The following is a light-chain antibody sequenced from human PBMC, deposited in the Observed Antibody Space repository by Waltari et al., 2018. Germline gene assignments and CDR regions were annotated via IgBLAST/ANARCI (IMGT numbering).Light chain of an antibody. CDR3: QTGGHGTWV. CDR1: SGHSSNV. Sequence: QLVLTQSPSASASLGASVKLTCTLSSGHSSNVIAWLQQQPEKGPRYLMKVTSDGSHNKGDGIPYAFSGSRSGAGRYRSISSLQSEEEADYYCQTGGHGTWVFGGGTKLTVL. J-gene: IGLJ3*02. V-gene: IGLV4-69*01. CDR2: VTSDGSH.